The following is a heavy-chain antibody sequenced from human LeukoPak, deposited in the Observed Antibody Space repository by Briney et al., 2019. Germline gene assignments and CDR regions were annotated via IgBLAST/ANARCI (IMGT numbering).Heavy chain of an antibody. CDR1: GFTFSSYA. CDR2: ISGSGGST. D-gene: IGHD3-9*01. V-gene: IGHV3-23*01. J-gene: IGHJ5*02. CDR3: AKVGVDYDILTGYYRGSNWFDP. Sequence: GGSLRLSCAASGFTFSSYAMSWVRQAPGKGLEWVSAISGSGGSTYYADYVKVRFTIYRANSKNTLYMQMNSLRAEETAVYYCAKVGVDYDILTGYYRGSNWFDPWGQGTLVTVSS.